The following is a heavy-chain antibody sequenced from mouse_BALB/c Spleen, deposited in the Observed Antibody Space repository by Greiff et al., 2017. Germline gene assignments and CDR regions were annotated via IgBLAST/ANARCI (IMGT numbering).Heavy chain of an antibody. Sequence: QVHVKQSGAELAKPGASVKMSCKASGYTFTSYWMHWVKQRPGQGLEWIGYINPSTGYTEYNQKFKDKATLTADKSSSTAYMQLSSLTSEDSAVYYCARGGDAWFAYWGQGTLVTVSA. J-gene: IGHJ3*01. D-gene: IGHD3-3*01. CDR3: ARGGDAWFAY. CDR1: GYTFTSYW. CDR2: INPSTGYT. V-gene: IGHV1-7*01.